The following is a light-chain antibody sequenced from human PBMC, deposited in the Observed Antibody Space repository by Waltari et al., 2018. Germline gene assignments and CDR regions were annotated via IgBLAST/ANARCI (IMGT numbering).Light chain of an antibody. CDR3: QQYNNWPRT. V-gene: IGKV3-15*01. Sequence: ETVMTQSPATLSVSPGERATLPCRASQSISTNLAWYQQKPGQAPRLLIYGASARATGIPAKFSGSGSGTEFTLTISSLQSEDFAVYYCQQYNNWPRTFGQGTKVEIK. J-gene: IGKJ1*01. CDR1: QSISTN. CDR2: GAS.